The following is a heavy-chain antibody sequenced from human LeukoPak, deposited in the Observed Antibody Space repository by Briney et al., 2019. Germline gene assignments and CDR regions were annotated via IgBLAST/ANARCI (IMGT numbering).Heavy chain of an antibody. Sequence: GGSLRLSCATSGFTFTDYYMSWIRQAPGKGLEWVSYISVSGTTMYYADSVKGRFTISRDNAKNSLYLQMNSLRAEDTAVYYCARDLPDLVVVAATQGVSTSFDYWGQGTLVTVSS. V-gene: IGHV3-11*04. D-gene: IGHD2-15*01. J-gene: IGHJ4*02. CDR1: GFTFTDYY. CDR2: ISVSGTTM. CDR3: ARDLPDLVVVAATQGVSTSFDY.